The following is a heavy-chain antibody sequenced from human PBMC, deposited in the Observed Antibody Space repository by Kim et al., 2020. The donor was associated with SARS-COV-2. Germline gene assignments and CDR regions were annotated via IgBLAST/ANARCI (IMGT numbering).Heavy chain of an antibody. Sequence: SVKVSCKASGGTFSSYAISWVRQAPGQGLEWMGRIIPILGIANYAQKFQGRVTITADKSTSTAYMELSSLRSEDTAVYYCARGIVGADELYFDYWGQGTLVTVSS. CDR1: GGTFSSYA. D-gene: IGHD1-26*01. CDR2: IIPILGIA. J-gene: IGHJ4*02. CDR3: ARGIVGADELYFDY. V-gene: IGHV1-69*04.